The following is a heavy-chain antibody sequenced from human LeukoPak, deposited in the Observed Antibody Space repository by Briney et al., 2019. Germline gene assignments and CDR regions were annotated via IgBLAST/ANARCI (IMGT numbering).Heavy chain of an antibody. Sequence: SVKVSCKASGGTFSSYAISWVRQAPGQGLEWMGGIIPIFGTANYAQKFQGRVTITADESTSTAYMEPSSLRSEDTAVYYCARLIEVGGYFDWLPHDYWGQGTLVTVSS. CDR1: GGTFSSYA. CDR2: IIPIFGTA. D-gene: IGHD3-9*01. J-gene: IGHJ4*02. CDR3: ARLIEVGGYFDWLPHDY. V-gene: IGHV1-69*13.